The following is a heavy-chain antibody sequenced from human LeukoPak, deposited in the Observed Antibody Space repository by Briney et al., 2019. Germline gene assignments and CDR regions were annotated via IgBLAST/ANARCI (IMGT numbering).Heavy chain of an antibody. J-gene: IGHJ4*02. CDR3: AKANLYGLGSYFDY. CDR1: GFTVSSNY. Sequence: GGSLRLSCAASGFTVSSNYMSWVRQAPVKGLEWVAVISYDGSNKYYPDSVKGRFTISRDTSKNTLYLQMNSLRPEDTAVYYCAKANLYGLGSYFDYWGQGTLVTVSS. D-gene: IGHD3-10*01. CDR2: ISYDGSNK. V-gene: IGHV3-30*18.